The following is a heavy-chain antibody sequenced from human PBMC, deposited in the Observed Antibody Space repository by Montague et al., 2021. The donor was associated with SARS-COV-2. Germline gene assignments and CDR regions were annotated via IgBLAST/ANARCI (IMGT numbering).Heavy chain of an antibody. Sequence: ETLSLTCAVYGGSFRNYYWSWIRQPPGKGPEWIAYIYYSGSTNYNPSLKSRVTISVDTSKNQFSLKLSSVTAADTAVYYCARSRENYNILTGYPYYFDYWGQGTLVTVSS. J-gene: IGHJ4*02. CDR2: IYYSGST. D-gene: IGHD3-9*01. V-gene: IGHV4-59*01. CDR3: ARSRENYNILTGYPYYFDY. CDR1: GGSFRNYY.